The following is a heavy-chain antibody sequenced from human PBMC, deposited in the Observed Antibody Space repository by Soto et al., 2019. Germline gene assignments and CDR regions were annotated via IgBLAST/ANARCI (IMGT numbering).Heavy chain of an antibody. Sequence: PGGSLRLSCAASRFTFSDYYMSWIRQAPWKGLEWVSYISSSGSSIYYADSVKGRFTISRDNAKNSLYLQMNSLRAEDTAVYYCARGGLPTVNFLEYWGLGTLVTVSS. J-gene: IGHJ4*01. CDR3: ARGGLPTVNFLEY. V-gene: IGHV3-11*01. D-gene: IGHD4-4*01. CDR2: ISSSGSSI. CDR1: RFTFSDYY.